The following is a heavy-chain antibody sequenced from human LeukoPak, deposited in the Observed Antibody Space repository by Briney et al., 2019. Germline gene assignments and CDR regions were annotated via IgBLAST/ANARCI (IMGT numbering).Heavy chain of an antibody. V-gene: IGHV3-30*04. Sequence: GGSLRLSCAASGFTFSNFAMHWVRQAPGKGLEWVAIISYDGSNKYYADSVKGRFTISRDNAKNSLYLQMNSLRAEDTAVYYCARDPTMYDILTDPHGDYWGQGTLVTVSS. J-gene: IGHJ4*02. D-gene: IGHD3-9*01. CDR1: GFTFSNFA. CDR2: ISYDGSNK. CDR3: ARDPTMYDILTDPHGDY.